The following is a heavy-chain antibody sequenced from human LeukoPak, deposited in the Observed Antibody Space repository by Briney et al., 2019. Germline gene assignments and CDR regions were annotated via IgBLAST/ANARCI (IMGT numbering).Heavy chain of an antibody. CDR1: GFTVSSNY. Sequence: GGSLRLSCAASGFTVSSNYMSWVRQAPGKGLERVSVIYSGGSTYYADSVKGRFTISRDNSKNTLYLQMNSLRAEDTAVYYCARGYYYDSSGYYLYYYYYGMDVWGQGTTVTVSS. CDR2: IYSGGST. V-gene: IGHV3-53*01. D-gene: IGHD3-22*01. J-gene: IGHJ6*02. CDR3: ARGYYYDSSGYYLYYYYYGMDV.